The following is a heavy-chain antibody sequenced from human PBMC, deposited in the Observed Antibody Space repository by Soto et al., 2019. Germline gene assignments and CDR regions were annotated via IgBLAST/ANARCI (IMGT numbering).Heavy chain of an antibody. D-gene: IGHD2-2*01. CDR3: SRDLSTPPASSHDYYGMDV. V-gene: IGHV3-49*04. CDR1: GFSFGDYA. CDR2: IASYPYTGTT. Sequence: GGSLRLSCTGSGFSFGDYAISWVRQAPGKGLEWVGFIASYPYTGTTQYAASVKGRFTISRDDSESIAYLQMDSLETEDTALYYCSRDLSTPPASSHDYYGMDVWGQGTTVTVSS. J-gene: IGHJ6*02.